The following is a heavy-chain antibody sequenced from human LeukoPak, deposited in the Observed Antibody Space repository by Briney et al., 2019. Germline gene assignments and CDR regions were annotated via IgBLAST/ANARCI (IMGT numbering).Heavy chain of an antibody. CDR2: IWHDGSHK. CDR3: ARDIFGSGSYPDF. CDR1: GFAFNTYA. D-gene: IGHD3-10*01. J-gene: IGHJ4*02. V-gene: IGHV3-33*01. Sequence: GGSLRLSCAASGFAFNTYAMHWVRQAPGQGLECVSLIWHDGSHKFYSNSVRGQFTISRDNSKNTVSLQMNNLRPEDTAVYYCARDIFGSGSYPDFWGQGTLVTVSS.